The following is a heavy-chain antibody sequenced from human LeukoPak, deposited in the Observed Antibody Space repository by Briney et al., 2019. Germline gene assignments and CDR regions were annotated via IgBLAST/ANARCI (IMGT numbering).Heavy chain of an antibody. CDR1: GGSFSGYY. V-gene: IGHV4-34*01. J-gene: IGHJ4*02. Sequence: KTSETLSLTCAVYGGSFSGYYWSWIRQPPGKGLEWIGEINHSGSTNYNPSLKSRVTISVDTSKNQFSLKLSSVTAADTAVYYCAREVVIAATYDYWGQGTLVTVSS. CDR2: INHSGST. D-gene: IGHD2-15*01. CDR3: AREVVIAATYDY.